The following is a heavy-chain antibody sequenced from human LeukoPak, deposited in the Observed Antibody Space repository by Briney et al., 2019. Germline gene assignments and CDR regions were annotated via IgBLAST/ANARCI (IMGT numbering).Heavy chain of an antibody. CDR1: GGLMISSNYY. V-gene: IGHV4-39*01. CDR3: ARLGSGTNNWFDP. J-gene: IGHJ5*02. Sequence: SETLSLTCSVSGGLMISSNYYCVWIRQPPGKGLEWVGSIYYDGDTYSNPSLGSRVAISVDTSRNQFSLKLSSLTAADTAVYYCARLGSGTNNWFDPWGQGTLVTVSS. D-gene: IGHD1-26*01. CDR2: IYYDGDT.